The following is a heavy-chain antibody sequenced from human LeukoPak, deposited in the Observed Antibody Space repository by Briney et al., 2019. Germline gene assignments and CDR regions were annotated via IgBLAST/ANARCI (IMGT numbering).Heavy chain of an antibody. CDR2: FFSSGTSSGTT. CDR3: ARYSGIYGHDN. V-gene: IGHV4-4*07. J-gene: IGHJ4*02. Sequence: SETLSPTCPVPGGPFPRFYLSWVRPPPGKGLAWNGHFFSSGTSSGTTKYNPSFESRATISVDKSKNQFSLKLTSVTAADTAVYYCARYSGIYGHDNWGQGTLVTVSS. D-gene: IGHD3-10*01. CDR1: GGPFPRFY.